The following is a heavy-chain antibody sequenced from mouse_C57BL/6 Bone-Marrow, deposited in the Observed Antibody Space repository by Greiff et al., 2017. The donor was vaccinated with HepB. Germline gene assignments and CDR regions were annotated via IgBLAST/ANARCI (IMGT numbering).Heavy chain of an antibody. CDR3: ARDGNYGFAY. J-gene: IGHJ3*01. V-gene: IGHV1-69*01. D-gene: IGHD2-1*01. Sequence: QVQLKQPGAELVMPGASVKLSCKASGYTFTSYWMHWVKQRPGQGLEWIGEIDPSDSYTNYNQKFKGKSTLTVDKSSSTAYMQLSSLTSEDSAVYYCARDGNYGFAYWGQGTLVTVSA. CDR1: GYTFTSYW. CDR2: IDPSDSYT.